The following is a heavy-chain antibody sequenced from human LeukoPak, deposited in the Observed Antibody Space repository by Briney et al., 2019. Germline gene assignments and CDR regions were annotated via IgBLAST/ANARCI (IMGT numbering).Heavy chain of an antibody. CDR3: ARGRRFGETRMGYIYGMDV. D-gene: IGHD3-10*01. Sequence: SETLSLTCSVSGGFINDYYWSWIRQSPGKGLEWIGYIYDSGTTSYSPYVMGRVTISLDTSKTQFSLKLNIVTAADTAVYFCARGRRFGETRMGYIYGMDVWGQGTTVTVSS. V-gene: IGHV4-59*01. J-gene: IGHJ6*02. CDR2: IYDSGTT. CDR1: GGFINDYY.